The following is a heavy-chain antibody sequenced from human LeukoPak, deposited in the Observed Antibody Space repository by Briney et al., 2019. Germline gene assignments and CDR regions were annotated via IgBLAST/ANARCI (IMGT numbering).Heavy chain of an antibody. CDR3: ARLRRIAAAGFDY. J-gene: IGHJ4*02. V-gene: IGHV3-21*01. D-gene: IGHD6-13*01. Sequence: PGGSLRLSCAASGFTFSSYAMSWVRQAPGKGLEWVSSISSSSSYIYYADSVKGRFTISRDNAKNSLYLQMNSLRAEDTAVYYCARLRRIAAAGFDYWGQGTLVTVSS. CDR2: ISSSSSYI. CDR1: GFTFSSYA.